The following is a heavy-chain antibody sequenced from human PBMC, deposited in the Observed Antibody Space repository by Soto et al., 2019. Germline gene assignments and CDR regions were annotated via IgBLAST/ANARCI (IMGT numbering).Heavy chain of an antibody. CDR1: GFTFSSYG. CDR2: ISYDGSNK. CDR3: AKDLSAIAVAGSYYYYGMDV. D-gene: IGHD6-19*01. V-gene: IGHV3-30*18. Sequence: PGGSLRLSCAASGFTFSSYGMHWVRQAPGKGLEWVAVISYDGSNKYYADSVKGRFTISRDNSKNTLYLQMNSLRAEDTAVYYCAKDLSAIAVAGSYYYYGMDVWGQGTTVTVSS. J-gene: IGHJ6*02.